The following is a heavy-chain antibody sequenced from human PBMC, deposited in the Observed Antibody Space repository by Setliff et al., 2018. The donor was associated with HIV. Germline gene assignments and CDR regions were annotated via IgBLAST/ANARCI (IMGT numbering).Heavy chain of an antibody. CDR2: IHYGGFF. J-gene: IGHJ4*02. Sequence: SETLSLTCTVSGGSFRSSRYYWGWIRQPPGKGLEWIGNIHYGGFFWYSPSLKSRVTIAVDTSKNQFSLKLSSVTAADTAVYYCARPALGIGGGSRFDNWGQGTRVTVSS. CDR1: GGSFRSSRYY. CDR3: ARPALGIGGGSRFDN. D-gene: IGHD3-10*01. V-gene: IGHV4-39*01.